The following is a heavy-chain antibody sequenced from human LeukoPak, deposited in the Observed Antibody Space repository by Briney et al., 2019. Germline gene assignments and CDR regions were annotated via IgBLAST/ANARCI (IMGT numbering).Heavy chain of an antibody. CDR3: AKDLDDYGDYVGYFDY. CDR2: ISYDGSNK. D-gene: IGHD4-17*01. V-gene: IGHV3-30*18. J-gene: IGHJ4*02. CDR1: GFTFSSYG. Sequence: PGRSLRLSCAASGFTFSSYGMHWVRQAPGKGLEWVAVISYDGSNKYYADSVKGRFTISRDNPKNTLYLQMNSLRAEDTAVYYCAKDLDDYGDYVGYFDYWGQGTLVTVSS.